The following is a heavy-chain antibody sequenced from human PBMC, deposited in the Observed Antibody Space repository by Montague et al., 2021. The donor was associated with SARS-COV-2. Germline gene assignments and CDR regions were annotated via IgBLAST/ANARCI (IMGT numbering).Heavy chain of an antibody. V-gene: IGHV6-1*01. CDR1: GDSVSPNSGT. CDR2: TYYRSEWYS. J-gene: IGHJ4*02. D-gene: IGHD2-15*01. CDR3: ARAERGSCGDGNCYQYFFNY. Sequence: CAISGDSVSPNSGTWNRVRLSPSRGLEWLARTYYRSEWYSDYSVSVNSRISINPDTSKNQFSLQLSSVTPEDTAVYYCARAERGSCGDGNCYQYFFNYWGQGTLVTVSS.